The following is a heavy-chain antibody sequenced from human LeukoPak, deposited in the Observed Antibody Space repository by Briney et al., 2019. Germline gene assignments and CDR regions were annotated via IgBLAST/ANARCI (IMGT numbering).Heavy chain of an antibody. CDR2: IYYSGST. J-gene: IGHJ4*02. CDR1: GGSISSSSYY. CDR3: ARQEVEMATIYYGGDFDY. V-gene: IGHV4-39*01. Sequence: NASETLSLTCTVSGGSISSSSYYWGWIRQPPGKGLEWIGSIYYSGSTYHNPSLKSRVTISVDTSKNQFSLKLSSVTAADTAVYYCARQEVEMATIYYGGDFDYWGQGTLVTVSS. D-gene: IGHD5-24*01.